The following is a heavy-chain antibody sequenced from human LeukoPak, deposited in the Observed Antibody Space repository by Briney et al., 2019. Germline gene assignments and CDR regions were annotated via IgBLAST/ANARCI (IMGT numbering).Heavy chain of an antibody. Sequence: EASVKVSCKASGYTSTNYFMHWVRQAPGQGLEWMGIINPSGGSTTYAQKFQGRVTMTRDTSTSTVYMELSSLRSEDTAVYYCARSSTSDYWGQGTLVTVSS. J-gene: IGHJ4*02. CDR1: GYTSTNYF. CDR2: INPSGGST. D-gene: IGHD2-2*01. CDR3: ARSSTSDY. V-gene: IGHV1-46*01.